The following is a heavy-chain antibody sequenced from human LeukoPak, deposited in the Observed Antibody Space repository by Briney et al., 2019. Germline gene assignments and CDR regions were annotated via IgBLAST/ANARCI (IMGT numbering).Heavy chain of an antibody. Sequence: GASVKVSCKVYGYTLTELSMHWVRQAPGKGLEWMGGFDPEDGQTIYAQKFQGRVTMTEDTSTNTAYMELSSLRSEDTAVYYCASEPEYYCLGSPFHYWGQGTLVTVSS. CDR1: GYTLTELS. CDR2: FDPEDGQT. D-gene: IGHD3-10*01. CDR3: ASEPEYYCLGSPFHY. J-gene: IGHJ4*02. V-gene: IGHV1-24*01.